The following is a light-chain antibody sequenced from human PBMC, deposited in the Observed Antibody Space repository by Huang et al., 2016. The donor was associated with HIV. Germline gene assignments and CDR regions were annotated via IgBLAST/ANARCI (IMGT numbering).Light chain of an antibody. CDR1: QDVSDY. Sequence: AIRITQSPSSLSASTGDRVTITCRASQDVSDYLAWYQQKAGKAPNLLMYSASTLQGGVPSRFSGNGSATDFSLTISCLQSEDFATYYCQQYYLYPWTFGQGTKVEI. V-gene: IGKV1-8*01. CDR2: SAS. J-gene: IGKJ1*01. CDR3: QQYYLYPWT.